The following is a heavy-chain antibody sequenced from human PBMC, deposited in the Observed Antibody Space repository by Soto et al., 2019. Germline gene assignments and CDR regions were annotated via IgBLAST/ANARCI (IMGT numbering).Heavy chain of an antibody. J-gene: IGHJ5*02. CDR1: GGSISDDTYY. D-gene: IGHD2-8*01. Sequence: QLQLQESGPGLVKPSETLSLTCTVSGGSISDDTYYWGWIRQPPGKGLEWIGSIYYSGTSSYNPSLESRVTMSVDTSKKQLSLRLRSVTATDTAVYYCARLHCTNPGCVPLDPWGHGPLVIVSS. CDR3: ARLHCTNPGCVPLDP. CDR2: IYYSGTS. V-gene: IGHV4-39*01.